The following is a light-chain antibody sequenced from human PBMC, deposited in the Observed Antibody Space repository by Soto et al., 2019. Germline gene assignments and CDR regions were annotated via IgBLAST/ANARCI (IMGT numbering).Light chain of an antibody. V-gene: IGLV2-14*03. Sequence: ALTQPASVSGSPGQSITISCTGTSSDVGGYNYVSWYQHHPGKAPKLMIYAVSNRPSGVSNRFSASKSGNTASLTISGLQAEDEADYYCSSYTSSTPGMLFGGGTKVTVL. CDR1: SSDVGGYNY. J-gene: IGLJ2*01. CDR3: SSYTSSTPGML. CDR2: AVS.